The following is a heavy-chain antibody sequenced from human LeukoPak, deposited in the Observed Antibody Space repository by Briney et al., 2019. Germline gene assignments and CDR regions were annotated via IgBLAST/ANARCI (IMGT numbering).Heavy chain of an antibody. CDR1: GGSISSYY. D-gene: IGHD3-10*01. V-gene: IGHV4-59*08. J-gene: IGHJ2*01. CDR3: ARAYGSGTDWFFDL. CDR2: IYYSGST. Sequence: SETLSLTCTVSGGSISSYYWSWIRQPPGKGLECLGYIYYSGSTNYSPSLRSRVTISVDTSKNQFSLRLSSVTAADTAVYYCARAYGSGTDWFFDLWGRGTLVTVSS.